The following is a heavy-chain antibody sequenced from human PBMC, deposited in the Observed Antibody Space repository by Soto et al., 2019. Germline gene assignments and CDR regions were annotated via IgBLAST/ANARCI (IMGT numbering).Heavy chain of an antibody. CDR2: IYYSGTT. V-gene: IGHV4-59*01. CDR1: GGSIITYH. Sequence: PSETLSLTCTVSGGSIITYHRGWIREPPGKGLEWIGYIYYSGTTSSNTSLKSRVPISINTSKTQFSLKLSSVTTADTAVYYCAREDSRWFDPWGQGTLVTVSS. CDR3: AREDSRWFDP. J-gene: IGHJ5*02.